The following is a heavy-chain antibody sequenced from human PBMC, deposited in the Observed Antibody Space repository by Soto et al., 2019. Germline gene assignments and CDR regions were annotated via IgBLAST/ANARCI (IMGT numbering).Heavy chain of an antibody. Sequence: ESGGGLVQPGGSLRLSCAASGFTFSSYWMSWVRQAPGKGLEWVANIKQDGSEKYYVDSVKGRFTISRDNAKNSLYLQMNSLRAEDTAVYYCATVAGYCSSTSCQGRVFDYWGQGTLVTVSS. CDR1: GFTFSSYW. V-gene: IGHV3-7*01. D-gene: IGHD2-2*01. J-gene: IGHJ4*02. CDR2: IKQDGSEK. CDR3: ATVAGYCSSTSCQGRVFDY.